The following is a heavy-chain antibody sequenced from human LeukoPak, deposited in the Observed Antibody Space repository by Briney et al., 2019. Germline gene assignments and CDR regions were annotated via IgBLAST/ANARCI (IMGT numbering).Heavy chain of an antibody. J-gene: IGHJ4*02. CDR1: GYSFTSYW. V-gene: IGHV5-51*01. CDR3: AGAAAGTAIDS. CDR2: IYPGDSDT. D-gene: IGHD6-13*01. Sequence: GESLKISCKGSGYSFTSYWIGWVRQMPGKGLEWMGIIYPGDSDTRYSPSFQGHVTISADKSISTAYLQWSSLKASDSAIYYRAGAAAGTAIDSWGQGTLVTVSS.